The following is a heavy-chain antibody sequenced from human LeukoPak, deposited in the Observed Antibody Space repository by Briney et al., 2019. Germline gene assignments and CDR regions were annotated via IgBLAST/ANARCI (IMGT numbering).Heavy chain of an antibody. J-gene: IGHJ3*02. CDR2: IRSKAYGGTT. V-gene: IGHV3-49*04. D-gene: IGHD1-14*01. CDR1: GFTFGDYA. CDR3: TREWSGGAFDI. Sequence: AGGSLRLSCTASGFTFGDYAMSWVRQAPGKGLEWVGFIRSKAYGGTTEYAASVKGRFTISRDDSKIIAYLQMNSLKTEDTAVYYCTREWSGGAFDIWGQGTMVTVSS.